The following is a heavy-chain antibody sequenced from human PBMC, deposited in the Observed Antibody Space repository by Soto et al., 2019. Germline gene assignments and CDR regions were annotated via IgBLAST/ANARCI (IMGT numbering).Heavy chain of an antibody. D-gene: IGHD6-19*01. CDR3: VRDSGNGWKDY. CDR2: IDHSGST. V-gene: IGHV4-4*02. Sequence: QVQLQESGPGLVKPSGTLSLTCAVSGGSISSTNWWNWVRQPPGKGLEWIGEIDHSGSTNYNPSLKSRVTMSVDKPKHQFSLKLRSVTAADTAVYYCVRDSGNGWKDYWGQGTLVTVSS. CDR1: GGSISSTNW. J-gene: IGHJ4*02.